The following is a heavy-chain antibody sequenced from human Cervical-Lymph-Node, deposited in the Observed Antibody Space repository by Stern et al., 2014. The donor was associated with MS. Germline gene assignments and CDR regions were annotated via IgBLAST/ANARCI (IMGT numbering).Heavy chain of an antibody. V-gene: IGHV4-30-4*01. J-gene: IGHJ4*02. D-gene: IGHD5-24*01. CDR1: GGSISSAEYY. CDR2: THNSGTT. Sequence: VQLVESGPGLVKPSQTLSLTCAVTGGSISSAEYYWSWIRQSPGKGLEWIGYTHNSGTTYYNPSLKSRVTISVDTSKNQFSLKLRSVTAADTAVYYCSRDADGYSLVFGYWGRGTLVTVSS. CDR3: SRDADGYSLVFGY.